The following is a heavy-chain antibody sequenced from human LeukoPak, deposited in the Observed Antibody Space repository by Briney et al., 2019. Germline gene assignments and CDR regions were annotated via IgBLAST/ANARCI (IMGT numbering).Heavy chain of an antibody. CDR2: ISGSGGST. CDR3: AKDSGYSYAYNWFDP. J-gene: IGHJ5*02. D-gene: IGHD5-18*01. CDR1: GFTFSSYA. V-gene: IGHV3-23*01. Sequence: GGSLRLSCAASGFTFSSYAMSWVRQAPGKGLEWVSAISGSGGSTYYADSVNGRFTISRDNSKNTLYLQMNSLRAEDTAVYYCAKDSGYSYAYNWFDPWGQGTLVTVSS.